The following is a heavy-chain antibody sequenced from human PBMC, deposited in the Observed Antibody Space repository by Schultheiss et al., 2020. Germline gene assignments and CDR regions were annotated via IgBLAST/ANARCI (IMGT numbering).Heavy chain of an antibody. Sequence: GGSLRLSCAASGFTLSYYWMHWVRQPPGKGLVWLSHIGNEGISTTYADSVKGRFTISRDNAKNTLYLQMNSLRAEDTAVYYCERPWGHYYYYGMDVWGQGTTVTFSS. J-gene: IGHJ6*02. D-gene: IGHD3-16*01. V-gene: IGHV3-74*01. CDR2: IGNEGIST. CDR3: ERPWGHYYYYGMDV. CDR1: GFTLSYYW.